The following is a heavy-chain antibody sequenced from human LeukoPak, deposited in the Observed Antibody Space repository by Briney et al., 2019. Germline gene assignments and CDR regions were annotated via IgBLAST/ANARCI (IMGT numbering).Heavy chain of an antibody. CDR1: GFTFSSYA. D-gene: IGHD6-6*01. CDR2: ISYDGSNK. J-gene: IGHJ4*02. CDR3: ARVADRSSTVGDY. V-gene: IGHV3-30-3*01. Sequence: GGSLRLSCAASGFTFSSYAMHWVRQAPGKGLEWVAVISYDGSNKYYADSVKGRFTISRDNSKNTLYLQMNSLRAEDTAVYYCARVADRSSTVGDYWSQGTLVTVSS.